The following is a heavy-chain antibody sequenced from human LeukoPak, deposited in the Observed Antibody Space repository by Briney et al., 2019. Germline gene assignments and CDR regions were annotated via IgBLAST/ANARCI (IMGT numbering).Heavy chain of an antibody. CDR2: IYYSGST. V-gene: IGHV4-39*07. J-gene: IGHJ3*02. CDR1: GGSISSSSYC. D-gene: IGHD3-10*01. CDR3: ARGEAGNAFDT. Sequence: PSETLSLTCTVSGGSISSSSYCWGWIRQPPGKGLEWIGSIYYSGSTYYNPSLKSRVTISVDTSKNQSSLKLSSVTAADRAVYYCARGEAGNAFDTWGQGTMVTVSS.